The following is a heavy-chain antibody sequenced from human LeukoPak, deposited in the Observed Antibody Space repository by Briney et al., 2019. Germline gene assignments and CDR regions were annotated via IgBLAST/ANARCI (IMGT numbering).Heavy chain of an antibody. CDR3: ARESGGYYPSVGY. V-gene: IGHV3-21*01. Sequence: PGGSLRLSCAASGFTFSSYSVNWVRQAPGKGLEWVSSISSSSSYIKDADSVVRRFTISRDNDKNSLYLQMNSLRAEDTAVNYCARESGGYYPSVGYWGQRTRVTVSS. CDR1: GFTFSSYS. J-gene: IGHJ4*02. D-gene: IGHD3-22*01. CDR2: ISSSSSYI.